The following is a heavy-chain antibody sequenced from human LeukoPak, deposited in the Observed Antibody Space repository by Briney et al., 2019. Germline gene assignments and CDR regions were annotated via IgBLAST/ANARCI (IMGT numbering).Heavy chain of an antibody. D-gene: IGHD2-15*01. Sequence: SQTLSLTCAISGDSVSSNSAAWNWIRQPPSRGLEWLGRTYYRFKWYNDYAVSVKSRITINPDTSKNQFSLQLNSVTPEDTAVYYCARDRRPTCSGGSCYSGGTRGFDYWGQGTLVTVSS. V-gene: IGHV6-1*01. J-gene: IGHJ4*02. CDR1: GDSVSSNSAA. CDR3: ARDRRPTCSGGSCYSGGTRGFDY. CDR2: TYYRFKWYN.